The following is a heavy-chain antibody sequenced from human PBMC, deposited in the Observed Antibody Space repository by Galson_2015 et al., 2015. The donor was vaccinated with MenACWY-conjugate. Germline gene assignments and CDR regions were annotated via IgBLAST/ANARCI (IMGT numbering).Heavy chain of an antibody. CDR3: AKVSVALASDAFDI. V-gene: IGHV3-30*02. CDR2: IRSDGSEK. CDR1: GFTFSDYG. J-gene: IGHJ3*02. D-gene: IGHD3-3*02. Sequence: SLRLSCAASGFTFSDYGMHWVRQGPGKGLEWVAFIRSDGSEKYYADSAKGRFSISRDNSRNTLYLQMNNLRPEDTAVYYCAKVSVALASDAFDIGGQGTMDTVSS.